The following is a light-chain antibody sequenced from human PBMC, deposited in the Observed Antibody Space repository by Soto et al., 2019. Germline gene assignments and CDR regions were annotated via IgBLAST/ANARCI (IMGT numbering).Light chain of an antibody. Sequence: QSVLTQPASVSGSPGQSITISCTGTSSDVGSYNLVSWYQQHPGKAPKLMIYEVSKRPSGVSNRFSGSKSGNTASLTISGLRAEDEADYYCCSYAGSTLVVFGGGTKLTVL. V-gene: IGLV2-23*02. J-gene: IGLJ2*01. CDR3: CSYAGSTLVV. CDR1: SSDVGSYNL. CDR2: EVS.